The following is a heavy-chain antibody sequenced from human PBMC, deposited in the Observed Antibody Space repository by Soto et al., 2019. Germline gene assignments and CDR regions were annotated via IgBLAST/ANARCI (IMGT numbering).Heavy chain of an antibody. J-gene: IGHJ4*02. CDR1: GGTIGGYG. D-gene: IGHD6-13*01. CDR3: AKAHLVTHYCDY. CDR2: IYYSGST. Sequence: LVMLCVRTSVAGGTIGGYGCRRIRQPPGKGLEWIGYIYYSGSTIYNPSLKSRVTISVDTSKNQFSLKLSSVTAEDTVVYYCAKAHLVTHYCDYWGQGTLVT. V-gene: IGHV4-59*01.